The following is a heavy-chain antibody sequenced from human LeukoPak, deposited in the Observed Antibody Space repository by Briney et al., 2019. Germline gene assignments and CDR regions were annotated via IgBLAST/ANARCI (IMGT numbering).Heavy chain of an antibody. D-gene: IGHD3-22*01. CDR1: GFTFNSYV. CDR3: STTYYYDSSEGY. V-gene: IGHV3-23*01. Sequence: QTGGSLRLSCAASGFTFNSYVMSWVRQAPGKGLEWVSAINGGGGNTYYADSVKGRFTISRDNSKNMVYLQMNSLRADDTAVYYCSTTYYYDSSEGYWGQGTLVTVSS. CDR2: INGGGGNT. J-gene: IGHJ4*02.